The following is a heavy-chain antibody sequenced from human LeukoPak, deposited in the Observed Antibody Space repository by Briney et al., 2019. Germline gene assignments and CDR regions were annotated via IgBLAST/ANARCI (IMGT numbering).Heavy chain of an antibody. V-gene: IGHV1-18*01. CDR3: ARGDYDILTGLGRNNWFDP. D-gene: IGHD3-9*01. Sequence: ASVKVSCRASGYSFTSYGISWARQAPGRGLEWMGWISTDNGNTNYVQNLQGRVSMTRDTFTSTVYMELRSLRSDDTAVYYCARGDYDILTGLGRNNWFDPWGQGTLVTVSS. CDR2: ISTDNGNT. CDR1: GYSFTSYG. J-gene: IGHJ5*02.